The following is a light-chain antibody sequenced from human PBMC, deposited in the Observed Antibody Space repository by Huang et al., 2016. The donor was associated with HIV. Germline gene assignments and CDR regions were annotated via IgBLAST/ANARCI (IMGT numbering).Light chain of an antibody. CDR3: QQRSNWPPMYT. J-gene: IGKJ2*01. CDR2: DAS. CDR1: QSVSTY. V-gene: IGKV3-11*01. Sequence: EIVLTQSPATLSLSPGERATLSCRASQSVSTYLAWYQQKPGQAPRLLIHDASNRATGIPARFSGSGSGTDFTLTISNLEPEDFAVYYCQQRSNWPPMYTFGQGTKLEIK.